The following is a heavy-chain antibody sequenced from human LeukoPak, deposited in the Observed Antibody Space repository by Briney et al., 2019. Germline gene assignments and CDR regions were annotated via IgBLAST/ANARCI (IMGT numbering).Heavy chain of an antibody. D-gene: IGHD2-15*01. J-gene: IGHJ4*02. V-gene: IGHV4-34*01. CDR2: INHSGST. Sequence: SETLSLTCAVYGGSFSGYYWSWNRQPPGKGLEWIGEINHSGSTNYNPSLKSRVTISVDTSKNQFSLKLSSVTAADTAVYYCARGTFLSDIVVVVAATFDYWGQGTLVTVSS. CDR3: ARGTFLSDIVVVVAATFDY. CDR1: GGSFSGYY.